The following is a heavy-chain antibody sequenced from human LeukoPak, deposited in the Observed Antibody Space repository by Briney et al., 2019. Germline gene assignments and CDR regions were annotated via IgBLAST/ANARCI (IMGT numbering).Heavy chain of an antibody. D-gene: IGHD3-10*01. CDR1: GGSFSGYY. CDR3: ARGKPMVRGVIPKPRWFDP. J-gene: IGHJ5*02. V-gene: IGHV4-34*01. CDR2: INHSGST. Sequence: SETLSLTCAVYGGSFSGYYWSWIRQPPGKGLEWIGEINHSGSTNYNPSLKSRVTISVDTSKNQFSLKLSSETAADTAVYYCARGKPMVRGVIPKPRWFDPWGQGTLVTVSS.